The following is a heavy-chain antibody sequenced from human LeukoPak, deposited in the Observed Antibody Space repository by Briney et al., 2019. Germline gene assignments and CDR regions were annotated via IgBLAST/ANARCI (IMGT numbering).Heavy chain of an antibody. Sequence: GGSLRLSCAASGFTFSSYGMHWVRQAPGKGLEWVAVISYDGSNKYHADSVKGRFTISRDNSKNTLYLQMNSLRAEDTAVYYCAKVGRVWQWLDYFDYWGQGTLVTVSS. CDR2: ISYDGSNK. J-gene: IGHJ4*02. CDR1: GFTFSSYG. CDR3: AKVGRVWQWLDYFDY. V-gene: IGHV3-30*18. D-gene: IGHD6-19*01.